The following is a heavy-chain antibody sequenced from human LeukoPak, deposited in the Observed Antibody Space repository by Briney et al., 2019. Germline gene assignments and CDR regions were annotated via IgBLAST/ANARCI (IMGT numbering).Heavy chain of an antibody. Sequence: GGSLRLSCAASGFTFSGYAMSWVRQAPGKGLEWVSAISGSGGSTYYADSVKGRFTISRDNSKNTLYLQMNSLRAEDTAVYYCAKDRLWFGDAFDYWGQGILVTVSS. V-gene: IGHV3-23*01. CDR3: AKDRLWFGDAFDY. CDR1: GFTFSGYA. CDR2: ISGSGGST. J-gene: IGHJ4*02. D-gene: IGHD3-10*01.